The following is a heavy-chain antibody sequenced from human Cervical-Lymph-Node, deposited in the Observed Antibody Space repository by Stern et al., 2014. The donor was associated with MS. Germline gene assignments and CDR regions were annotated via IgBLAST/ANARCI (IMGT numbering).Heavy chain of an antibody. CDR3: ARARVGDYARSPHLDS. D-gene: IGHD4-17*01. J-gene: IGHJ4*02. V-gene: IGHV3-21*01. CDR2: ISNNSTHT. Sequence: EVQLVESGAGLVKPGASLRLSCDASGFTFSHYSITWVRQAPGKGLEWISSISNNSTHTYYAYSVEGRCTISRDSAKDSVSLHMVSLRAEDTAVYYCARARVGDYARSPHLDSWGQGTLVTVSS. CDR1: GFTFSHYS.